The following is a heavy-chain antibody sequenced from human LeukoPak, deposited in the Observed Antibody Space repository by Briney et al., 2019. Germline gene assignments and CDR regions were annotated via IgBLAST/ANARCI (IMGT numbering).Heavy chain of an antibody. D-gene: IGHD2-15*01. V-gene: IGHV3-21*01. CDR1: GFTFSSYS. Sequence: GGSLRLSCAASGFTFSSYSLNWVRQAPGKGLEWVSSISSSSSYIYYADSVKGRFTISRDNAKNSLYLQMNSLRAEDTAVYYCARVGVAATQGNDYWGQGTLVTVSS. J-gene: IGHJ4*02. CDR3: ARVGVAATQGNDY. CDR2: ISSSSSYI.